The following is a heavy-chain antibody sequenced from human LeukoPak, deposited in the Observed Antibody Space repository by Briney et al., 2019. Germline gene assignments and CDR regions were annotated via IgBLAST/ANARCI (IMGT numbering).Heavy chain of an antibody. D-gene: IGHD6-13*01. CDR3: ARRGTSSSWAHFDY. Sequence: GGSLRLSCAASGFTFSSYWMTWVRQAPGKGLEWVANIKQDGSEKYYVDSVKGRFTISRDNAKNSLYLQMKSLEAEDTGVYYCARRGTSSSWAHFDYWGQGTLVTVSS. CDR2: IKQDGSEK. CDR1: GFTFSSYW. V-gene: IGHV3-7*05. J-gene: IGHJ4*02.